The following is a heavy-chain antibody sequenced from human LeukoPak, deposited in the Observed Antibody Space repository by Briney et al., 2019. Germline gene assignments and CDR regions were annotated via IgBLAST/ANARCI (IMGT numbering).Heavy chain of an antibody. D-gene: IGHD3-22*01. J-gene: IGHJ4*02. Sequence: SETLSLTCAVYGGSFSGYYWSWIRQPPGKGLEWIGEINHSGRTNYNPSLKSRVTISVDTSKNQFSLKLSSVTAADTAVYYCARGTLNYYDSSGYWGYWGQGTLVTVSS. CDR3: ARGTLNYYDSSGYWGY. CDR2: INHSGRT. V-gene: IGHV4-34*01. CDR1: GGSFSGYY.